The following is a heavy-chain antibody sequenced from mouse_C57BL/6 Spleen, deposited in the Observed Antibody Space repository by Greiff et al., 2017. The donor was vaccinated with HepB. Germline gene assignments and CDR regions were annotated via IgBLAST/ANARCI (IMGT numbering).Heavy chain of an antibody. J-gene: IGHJ2*01. V-gene: IGHV1-55*01. CDR2: IYPGSGST. CDR1: GYTFTSYW. CDR3: ARRRGYFDY. Sequence: VQLQQSGAELVKPGASVKMSCKASGYTFTSYWITWVKQRPGQGLEWIGDIYPGSGSTNYNEKFKSKATLTVETSSSTAYMQLSSLTSEDSAVYYCARRRGYFDYWGQGTTLTVSS.